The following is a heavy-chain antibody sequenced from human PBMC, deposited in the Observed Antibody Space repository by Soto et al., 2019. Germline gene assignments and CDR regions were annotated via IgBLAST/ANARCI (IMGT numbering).Heavy chain of an antibody. D-gene: IGHD2-8*01. CDR3: ALSSWGIVGLIIEGSDWFHL. CDR1: GYTFTSYY. Sequence: ASVKVSCKASGYTFTSYYMHWVLQAPGQGLEWMGIINPSGGSTSYAQKFQGRVTMTRDTSTSTVYMELSSLRSDDTAVYYCALSSWGIVGLIIEGSDWFHLWGQGPLVTVAS. J-gene: IGHJ5*02. V-gene: IGHV1-46*01. CDR2: INPSGGST.